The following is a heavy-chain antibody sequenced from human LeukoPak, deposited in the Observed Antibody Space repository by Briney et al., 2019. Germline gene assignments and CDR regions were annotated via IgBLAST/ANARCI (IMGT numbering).Heavy chain of an antibody. D-gene: IGHD3-3*01. CDR3: ARSPRRLYYDFWSGYSAYYFDY. CDR2: MNPNSGNT. CDR1: GYTFASYD. V-gene: IGHV1-8*03. Sequence: ASVKVSCKASGYTFASYDINWVRQATGQGLEWMGWMNPNSGNTGYAQKFQGRVTITRNTSISTAYMELSSLRSEDTAVYYCARSPRRLYYDFWSGYSAYYFDYWGQGTLVTVSS. J-gene: IGHJ4*02.